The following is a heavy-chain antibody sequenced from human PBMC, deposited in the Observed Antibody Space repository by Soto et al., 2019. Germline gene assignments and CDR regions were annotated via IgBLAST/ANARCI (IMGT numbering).Heavy chain of an antibody. J-gene: IGHJ6*02. CDR2: IIPIFGTA. D-gene: IGHD2-2*01. V-gene: IGHV1-69*01. Sequence: QVQLVQSGAEVKKPGSSVKVSCKASGGTFSSYAISWVRQAPGQGLEWMGGIIPIFGTANYAQKFQGRVTITADESKSTAYMELSSLRYEDTAVYYCARQGIGWNCSSTSCYRRDNYYYYGMDVWGQGTTVTVSS. CDR1: GGTFSSYA. CDR3: ARQGIGWNCSSTSCYRRDNYYYYGMDV.